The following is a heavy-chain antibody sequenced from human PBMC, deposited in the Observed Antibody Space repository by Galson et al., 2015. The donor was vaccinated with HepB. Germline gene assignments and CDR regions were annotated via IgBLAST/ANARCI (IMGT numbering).Heavy chain of an antibody. D-gene: IGHD2-15*01. V-gene: IGHV3-30*04. CDR1: GFTFSSYA. CDR3: AREGTTKGYCSGGSCYVDYYYYGMDV. Sequence: SLRLSCAASGFTFSSYAMHWVRQAPGKGLEWVAVISYDGSNKYYADSVKGRFTISRDNSKNTLYLQMNSLRAEDTAVYYCAREGTTKGYCSGGSCYVDYYYYGMDVWGQGTTVTVSS. CDR2: ISYDGSNK. J-gene: IGHJ6*02.